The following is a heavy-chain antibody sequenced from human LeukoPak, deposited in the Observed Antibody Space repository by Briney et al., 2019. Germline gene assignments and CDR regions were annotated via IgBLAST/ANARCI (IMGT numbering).Heavy chain of an antibody. CDR3: ARQAVIIPTGMEGPWFDP. Sequence: SGTLSLTCAVSGGSISSSNWWSWVRQPPGKGLEWIGEIYHSGSTNYNPSLKSRVSVSIDASKNQLSLKLTSVTAADTAIYYCARQAVIIPTGMEGPWFDPWGQGTLVAVSS. CDR2: IYHSGST. CDR1: GGSISSSNW. J-gene: IGHJ5*02. V-gene: IGHV4-4*02. D-gene: IGHD2/OR15-2a*01.